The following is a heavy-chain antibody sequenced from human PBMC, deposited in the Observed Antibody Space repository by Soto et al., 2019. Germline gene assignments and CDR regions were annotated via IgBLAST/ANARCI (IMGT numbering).Heavy chain of an antibody. J-gene: IGHJ6*02. Sequence: QVHLVQSGAEVKKPGASVKVSCRASGYRFISYYVHWVRQAPGQGLEWIAVLNPANGRTTYAETFPGRITLTTDTSTSTVFMELSSLRSEDTAVYFCARDISRRQTYFGMDVWGQGTTVTVSS. CDR1: GYRFISYY. CDR3: ARDISRRQTYFGMDV. CDR2: LNPANGRT. V-gene: IGHV1-46*01. D-gene: IGHD2-21*01.